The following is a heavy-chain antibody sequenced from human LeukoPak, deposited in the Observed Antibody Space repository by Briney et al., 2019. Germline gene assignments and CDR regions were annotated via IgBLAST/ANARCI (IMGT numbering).Heavy chain of an antibody. CDR2: IGDSGSST. CDR1: GFTFSRYS. J-gene: IGHJ4*02. Sequence: GGSLRLSCAASGFTFSRYSMSWVRQAPGKGLEWVSAIGDSGSSTYYADSVKGRFTISRDNSKNTLYLQMNRLRAEDTPVFFFAKYSNQWDSFWGGLGCFVLWRQGALVSVPS. V-gene: IGHV3-23*01. D-gene: IGHD1-26*01. CDR3: AKYSNQWDSFWGGLGCFVL.